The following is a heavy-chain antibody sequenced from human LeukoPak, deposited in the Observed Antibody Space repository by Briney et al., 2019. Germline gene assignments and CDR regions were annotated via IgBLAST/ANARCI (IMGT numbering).Heavy chain of an antibody. D-gene: IGHD1-7*01. CDR3: ARHKGTRNGLPDAFDI. CDR1: GYSFTSYW. Sequence: GESLKISCKGSGYSFTSYWIGWVRQMPGKGLEWMGIIYPGDSDIRYSPSFQGQVTISADKSISTVYLQWSSLKASDTAMYYCARHKGTRNGLPDAFDIWGQGTMVTVSS. V-gene: IGHV5-51*01. CDR2: IYPGDSDI. J-gene: IGHJ3*02.